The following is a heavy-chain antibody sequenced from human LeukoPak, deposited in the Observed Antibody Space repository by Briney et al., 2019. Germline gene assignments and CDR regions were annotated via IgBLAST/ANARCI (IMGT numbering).Heavy chain of an antibody. CDR1: GFTFSSYA. D-gene: IGHD6-19*01. J-gene: IGHJ6*03. Sequence: GRSLRLSCAASGFTFSSYAMHWVRQAPGKGLEWVAVISYDGSNKYYADSVKGRFTISRDNSKNTLYLQMNSLRVEDTAVYHCARDLVAGYYYYYYMDVWGKGTTVTVSS. CDR2: ISYDGSNK. CDR3: ARDLVAGYYYYYYMDV. V-gene: IGHV3-30*04.